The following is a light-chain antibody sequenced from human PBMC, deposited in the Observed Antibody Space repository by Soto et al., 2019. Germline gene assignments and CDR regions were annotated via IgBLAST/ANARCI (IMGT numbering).Light chain of an antibody. V-gene: IGKV1-5*03. CDR2: KAS. CDR1: QGILSW. J-gene: IGKJ5*01. Sequence: DIQVTQSPSTLSSYFLDIVTITCRASQGILSWLAWYQQKPGKVPNLLIYKASYLESGVPSRFSGSGSGTEFTLTISSLQPDDFATYYCQQYNNYPYTFGQGTRLEIK. CDR3: QQYNNYPYT.